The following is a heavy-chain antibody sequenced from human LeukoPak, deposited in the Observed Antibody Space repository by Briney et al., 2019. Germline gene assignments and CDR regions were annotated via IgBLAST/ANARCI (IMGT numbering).Heavy chain of an antibody. CDR1: GGSFSGYY. CDR3: ARSTYCSGGSCSHNWFDP. D-gene: IGHD2-15*01. J-gene: IGHJ5*02. CDR2: INHSGST. Sequence: PSETLSLTCAVYGGSFSGYYWSWIRQPPGKGLEWIGEINHSGSTNYNPSLKSRVTISVDTSKNQFSLKLNSVTAADTAVYYCARSTYCSGGSCSHNWFDPWGQGTLVTVSS. V-gene: IGHV4-34*01.